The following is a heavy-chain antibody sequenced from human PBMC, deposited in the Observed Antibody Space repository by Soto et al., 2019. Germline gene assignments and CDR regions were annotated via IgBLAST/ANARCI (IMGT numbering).Heavy chain of an antibody. CDR2: IYYGGST. D-gene: IGHD2-15*01. Sequence: SETLSLTCTVSGGSMNIYYWSWIRQPPGKGLEWIGYIYYGGSTNYNPSLKSRVTISVDTSKNQFSLKLSSVTAADTAVYYCARGRRSSRGWFDPWGQGTLVTVSS. CDR1: GGSMNIYY. J-gene: IGHJ5*02. CDR3: ARGRRSSRGWFDP. V-gene: IGHV4-59*12.